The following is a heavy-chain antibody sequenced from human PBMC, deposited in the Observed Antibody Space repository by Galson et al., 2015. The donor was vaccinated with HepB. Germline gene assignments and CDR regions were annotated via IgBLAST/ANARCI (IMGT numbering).Heavy chain of an antibody. Sequence: SLRLSCAASGFTFSSYAMSWVRQAPGKGLEWVSAISGSGGSTYYADSVKGRFTISRDNSKNTLYLQMNSLRAEDTAVYYCAKDRKGIAAAPIEKTFDYWGQGTLVTVSS. CDR3: AKDRKGIAAAPIEKTFDY. CDR2: ISGSGGST. CDR1: GFTFSSYA. D-gene: IGHD6-13*01. J-gene: IGHJ4*02. V-gene: IGHV3-23*01.